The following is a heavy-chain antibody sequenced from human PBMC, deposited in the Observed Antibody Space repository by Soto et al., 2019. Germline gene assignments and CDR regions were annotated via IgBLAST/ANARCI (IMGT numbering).Heavy chain of an antibody. D-gene: IGHD3-16*02. CDR2: IFYSGST. CDR1: GGSISSSSYY. Sequence: SETLSLTCTVSGGSISSSSYYWGWIRQPPGKGLEWIGSIFYSGSTYYNPSLKSRVTISVDTSKNQFSLKLSSVTAADTAVYYCACIFFWRYMYRLYHSGTDVWGPRTTV. CDR3: ACIFFWRYMYRLYHSGTDV. V-gene: IGHV4-39*01. J-gene: IGHJ6*02.